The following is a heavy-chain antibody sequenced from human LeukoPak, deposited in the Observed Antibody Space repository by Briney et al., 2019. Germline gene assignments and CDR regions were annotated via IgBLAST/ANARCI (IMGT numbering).Heavy chain of an antibody. CDR2: INGGGST. J-gene: IGHJ5*02. Sequence: SETLSLTCAVYGASFSGYYWTWIRQAPGKGLECIGEINGGGSTNYNPSLESRVSISIDRSKNQFFLNLTSVTAADTATYYCARSFYNNYDKWFDPWGQGTLVTVSS. D-gene: IGHD3-9*01. CDR3: ARSFYNNYDKWFDP. V-gene: IGHV4-34*01. CDR1: GASFSGYY.